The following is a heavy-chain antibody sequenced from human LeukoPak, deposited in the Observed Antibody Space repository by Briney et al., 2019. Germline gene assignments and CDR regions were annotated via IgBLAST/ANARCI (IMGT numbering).Heavy chain of an antibody. J-gene: IGHJ5*02. V-gene: IGHV4-34*01. Sequence: KPSETLSLTCVVSGVPFNGYYWSWIRQSPVKGLEWIGEVSPGGYARYNPSLQSRVSISVETSDNQMPLRLRSVTAADTAMYYCARIRCGFGHNACYNHWARGTPVTVSS. CDR1: GVPFNGYY. CDR2: VSPGGYA. CDR3: ARIRCGFGHNACYNH. D-gene: IGHD2-21*01.